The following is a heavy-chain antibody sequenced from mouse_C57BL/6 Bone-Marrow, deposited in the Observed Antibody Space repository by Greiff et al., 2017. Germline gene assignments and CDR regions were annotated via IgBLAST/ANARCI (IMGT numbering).Heavy chain of an antibody. CDR1: GYTFTNYW. CDR3: ARSYDYDDYTMDY. CDR2: MHPNGGSP. Sequence: QVQLQQPGAELVKPGASVKLSCKASGYTFTNYWMHWVKQRPGQGLEWIGMMHPNGGSPDYNEKFKSAATLSVDKSSRTAYMERSSLTSEDSAVYYCARSYDYDDYTMDYGGQGTSVTVSS. J-gene: IGHJ4*01. V-gene: IGHV1-64*01. D-gene: IGHD2-4*01.